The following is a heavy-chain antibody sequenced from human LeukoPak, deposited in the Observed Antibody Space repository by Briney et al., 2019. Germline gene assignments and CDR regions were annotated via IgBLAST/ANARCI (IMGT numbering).Heavy chain of an antibody. Sequence: PSETLSLTCTVSGGSTSSYYWSWIRQPPGKGLEWIGYIYYSGSTNYNPSLKSRVTISVDTSKNQFSLKLSSVTAADTAVYYCARVGVYAIDDAFDIWGQGTMVTVSS. V-gene: IGHV4-59*01. CDR1: GGSTSSYY. D-gene: IGHD2-8*01. J-gene: IGHJ3*02. CDR3: ARVGVYAIDDAFDI. CDR2: IYYSGST.